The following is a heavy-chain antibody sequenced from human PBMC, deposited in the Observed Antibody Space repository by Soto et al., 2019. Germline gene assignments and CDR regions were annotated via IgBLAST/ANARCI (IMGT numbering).Heavy chain of an antibody. D-gene: IGHD3-10*01. CDR2: IYYSGST. Sequence: QVQLQESGPGLVKPSQTLSLTCTVSGGSISSGGYYWSWIRQHPGKGLEWIGYIYYSGSTYYNPSLKSRVTISVYTSKIQFSLKLSSVTAADTAVYYCARRGVFYGMDVWGQGTTVTVSS. CDR3: ARRGVFYGMDV. J-gene: IGHJ6*02. CDR1: GGSISSGGYY. V-gene: IGHV4-31*03.